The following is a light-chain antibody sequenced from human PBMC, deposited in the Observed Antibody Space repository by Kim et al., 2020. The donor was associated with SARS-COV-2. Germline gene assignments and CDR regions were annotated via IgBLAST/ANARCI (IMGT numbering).Light chain of an antibody. CDR3: QQYYSTPQT. Sequence: SATINCKSSQSVLYSSNNKNYLAWYQQKPGQPPKLLIYWASTRESGVPDRFSGSGSGTDFTLTIISLQAEDVAVYYCQQYYSTPQTFGQGTKLEI. CDR1: QSVLYSSNNKNY. V-gene: IGKV4-1*01. J-gene: IGKJ2*01. CDR2: WAS.